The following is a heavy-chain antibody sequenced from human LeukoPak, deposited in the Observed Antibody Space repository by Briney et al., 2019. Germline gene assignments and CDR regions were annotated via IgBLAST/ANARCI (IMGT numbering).Heavy chain of an antibody. Sequence: GGSLRLSCAASGFTFSNAWMSWVRQAPGKGLEWVGRIKSKTDGGTTDYAAPVKGRFTISRDDSKNTLYLQMNSLKTEDTAVYYCTTDAIRMGYFQHWGQGTLVTISS. D-gene: IGHD3-16*01. CDR1: GFTFSNAW. CDR3: TTDAIRMGYFQH. J-gene: IGHJ1*01. V-gene: IGHV3-15*01. CDR2: IKSKTDGGTT.